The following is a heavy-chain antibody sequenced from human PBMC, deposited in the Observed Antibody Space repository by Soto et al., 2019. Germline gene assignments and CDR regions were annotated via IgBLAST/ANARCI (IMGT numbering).Heavy chain of an antibody. CDR3: ARESITMVRGVNWKNWFVP. V-gene: IGHV4-59*01. CDR2: TYYSGST. J-gene: IGHJ5*02. CDR1: GSSISSYY. D-gene: IGHD3-10*01. Sequence: SVTRSLTCTVSGSSISSYYWSWIRQPPGRGLEWMGYTYYSGSTNYNPSLKSRVTISVDTWKNQFGLKLRYVASADPAVYSCARESITMVRGVNWKNWFVPWGQGTLVTVSS.